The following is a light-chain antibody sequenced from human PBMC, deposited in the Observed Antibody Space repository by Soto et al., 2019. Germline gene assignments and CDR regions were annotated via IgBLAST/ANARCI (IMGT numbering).Light chain of an antibody. V-gene: IGLV2-14*01. CDR2: EDS. CDR3: SSHTSTSPYV. J-gene: IGLJ1*01. CDR1: SSDVGGYNY. Sequence: QSALTQPASVSGSPGQSITISCTGTSSDVGGYNYVSWYQQHPGKAPKLMIYEDSNRPSGVSNRFSGSKSGNTASLTISGLQAEDEADYYCSSHTSTSPYVFGTGTKLTVL.